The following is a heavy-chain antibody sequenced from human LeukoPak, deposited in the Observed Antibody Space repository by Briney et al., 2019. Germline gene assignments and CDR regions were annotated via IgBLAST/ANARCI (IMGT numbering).Heavy chain of an antibody. Sequence: ASVKASCKVSGYTLTELSMHWVRQAPGKGLEWMGGFDPEDGETIYAQKFQGRVTMTEQTSTDTAYMELSSLRSEDTAVYYCASRSVVDGDYLPFDYWGQGTLVTVSS. CDR3: ASRSVVDGDYLPFDY. J-gene: IGHJ4*02. D-gene: IGHD4-17*01. CDR1: GYTLTELS. CDR2: FDPEDGET. V-gene: IGHV1-24*01.